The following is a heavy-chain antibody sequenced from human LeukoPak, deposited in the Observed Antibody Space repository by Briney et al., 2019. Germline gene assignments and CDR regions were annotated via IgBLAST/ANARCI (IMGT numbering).Heavy chain of an antibody. CDR3: ARDRTGIAVAGTGYYYYMDV. CDR2: IYYSGST. V-gene: IGHV4-39*07. CDR1: GGSISSSSYY. J-gene: IGHJ6*03. D-gene: IGHD6-19*01. Sequence: SETLSLTCTVSGGSISSSSYYWGWIRQPPGKGLEWIGSIYYSGSTYYNPSLKLRVTISVYTSKNQFSLKLSSVTAADTAVYYCARDRTGIAVAGTGYYYYMDVWGKGTTVTISS.